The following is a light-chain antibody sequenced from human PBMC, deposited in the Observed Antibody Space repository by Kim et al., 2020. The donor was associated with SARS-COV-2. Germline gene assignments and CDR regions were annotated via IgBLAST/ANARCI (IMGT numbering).Light chain of an antibody. CDR2: AAS. Sequence: EIVLTQSPGTLSLSPGDRATLSCRASQSVFSNYLAWYQQKLGQAPRLLLYAASSRATGIPDRFSGSGSGTDFTLTIRRLQPEDFAVYFCQQYGSSWTFGQGTKVDIK. J-gene: IGKJ1*01. V-gene: IGKV3-20*01. CDR3: QQYGSSWT. CDR1: QSVFSNY.